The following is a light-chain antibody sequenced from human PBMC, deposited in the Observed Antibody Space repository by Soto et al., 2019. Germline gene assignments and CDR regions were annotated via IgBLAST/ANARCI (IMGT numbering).Light chain of an antibody. CDR3: QQSYSTLYT. CDR2: AVS. CDR1: QGIHNN. J-gene: IGKJ2*01. Sequence: IQIAPVPFPLSSSLGDRVTNTLLASQGIHNNLAWHQQKPGEPPKLLIYAVSSLQSGVPSRFSGSGSGTDFTLTISSLQPEDFATYYCQQSYSTLYTFGQGTKVDIK. V-gene: IGKV1-39*01.